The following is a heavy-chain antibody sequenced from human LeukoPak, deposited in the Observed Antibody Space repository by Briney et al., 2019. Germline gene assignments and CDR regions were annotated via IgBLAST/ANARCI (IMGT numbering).Heavy chain of an antibody. D-gene: IGHD2-2*02. Sequence: SVKVSCKASGGTFSSYAISWVRQAPGQGLEWMGGIIPIFGTANYAQKFQGRVTITTEESTSTAYMELSSLRSEDTAVYYCARVNRDCSSTSCYTRRNYYYYYMDVWGKGTTVTVSS. V-gene: IGHV1-69*05. CDR2: IIPIFGTA. CDR1: GGTFSSYA. CDR3: ARVNRDCSSTSCYTRRNYYYYYMDV. J-gene: IGHJ6*03.